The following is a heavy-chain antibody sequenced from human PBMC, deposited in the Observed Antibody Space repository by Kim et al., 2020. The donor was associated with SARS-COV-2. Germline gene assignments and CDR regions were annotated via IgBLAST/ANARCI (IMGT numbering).Heavy chain of an antibody. CDR3: AKERGASSGYYYYYGMDV. CDR1: GFTFSSYG. Sequence: GGSLRLSCAASGFTFSSYGMHWVRQAPGKGLEWVAVISYDGSNKYYADSVKGRFTISRDNSKNTLYLQMNSLRAEDTAVYYCAKERGASSGYYYYYGMDVWGQGTTVTVSS. J-gene: IGHJ6*02. CDR2: ISYDGSNK. V-gene: IGHV3-30*18. D-gene: IGHD3-22*01.